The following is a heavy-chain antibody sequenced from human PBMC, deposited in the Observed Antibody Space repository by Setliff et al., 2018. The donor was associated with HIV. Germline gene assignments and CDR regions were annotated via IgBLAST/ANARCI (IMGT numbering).Heavy chain of an antibody. CDR2: INHSGST. CDR3: ARVRAITMVRGVVRNFDY. Sequence: SETLSLTCAVYGGSFSDYYWSWIRQPPGKGLEWIGEINHSGSTNYNPSLKRRVTISVDTSKNQFSLKLNSVTAADTAVYYCARVRAITMVRGVVRNFDYWGQGTLVTVSS. D-gene: IGHD3-10*01. V-gene: IGHV4-34*01. CDR1: GGSFSDYY. J-gene: IGHJ4*02.